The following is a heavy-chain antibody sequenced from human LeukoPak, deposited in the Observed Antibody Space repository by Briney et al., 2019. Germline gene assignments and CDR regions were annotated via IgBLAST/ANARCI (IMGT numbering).Heavy chain of an antibody. CDR1: GLTLSDHW. V-gene: IGHV3-7*01. CDR3: ARGHTILDP. CDR2: IKGDGSEK. J-gene: IGHJ5*02. Sequence: GGSLRLSCAASGLTLSDHWMSWVRQAPGKGLEGVANIKGDGSEKYYADSVKGRFTVSRDNAKNIVYLQMNSLRVEDTAVYYCARGHTILDPWGQGTLVTVSS.